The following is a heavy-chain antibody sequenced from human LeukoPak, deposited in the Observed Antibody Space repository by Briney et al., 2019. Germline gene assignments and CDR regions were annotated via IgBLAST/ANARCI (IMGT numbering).Heavy chain of an antibody. CDR2: IQHDGIDK. Sequence: GGSLRLSCTASGFTFSNYGMHWVRQSPDKGLEWVAFIQHDGIDKYYTDSVKGRFTISRDNSKNTLYLQMNSLRAEDTAVYYCAKDRVVVAAETTSFDYWGQGTLVTVSS. CDR3: AKDRVVVAAETTSFDY. J-gene: IGHJ4*02. CDR1: GFTFSNYG. D-gene: IGHD2-15*01. V-gene: IGHV3-30*02.